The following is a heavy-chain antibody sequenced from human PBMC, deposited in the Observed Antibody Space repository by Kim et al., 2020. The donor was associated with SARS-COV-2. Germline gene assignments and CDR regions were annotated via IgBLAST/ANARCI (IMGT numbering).Heavy chain of an antibody. Sequence: SETLSLTCAVYGGSFSGYYWSWIRQPPGKGLEWIGEINHSGSTNYNPSLKSRGTISVDTSKNQFSLKLSPVTAADTAAYYCASRAFRLPPGVWGQGTLVT. J-gene: IGHJ1*01. V-gene: IGHV4-34*01. D-gene: IGHD2-15*01. CDR1: GGSFSGYY. CDR3: ASRAFRLPPGV. CDR2: INHSGST.